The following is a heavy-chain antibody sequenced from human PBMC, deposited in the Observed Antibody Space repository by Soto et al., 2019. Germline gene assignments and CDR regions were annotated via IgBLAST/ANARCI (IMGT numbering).Heavy chain of an antibody. CDR3: ASSFTSSQWRYGMDV. J-gene: IGHJ6*02. CDR1: GYTFTTYD. Sequence: ASVKVSCKASGYTFTTYDISWVRQAPGQGLEWMGRISPYNGNTNYAQKLQGRVTMTTDTSTSTAYMELRSLRSEDTAVYYCASSFTSSQWRYGMDVWGQGTTVTVSS. D-gene: IGHD2-2*01. V-gene: IGHV1-18*01. CDR2: ISPYNGNT.